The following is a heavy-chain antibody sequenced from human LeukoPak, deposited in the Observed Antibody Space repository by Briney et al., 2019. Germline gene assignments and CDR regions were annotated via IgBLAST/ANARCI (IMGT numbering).Heavy chain of an antibody. V-gene: IGHV3-30*03. CDR2: ISYDGSNK. CDR3: AQGGSEIYYFYHGMDV. CDR1: GLSLNSYA. D-gene: IGHD3-10*01. Sequence: GRSLRLSCAASGLSLNSYAIHWVRQAPGKGLEWVTAISYDGSNKHYADSARGRFTISRDNSKNTLYLQMNSLRSDDTAVYYCAQGGSEIYYFYHGMDVWGRGTTVTVSS. J-gene: IGHJ6*02.